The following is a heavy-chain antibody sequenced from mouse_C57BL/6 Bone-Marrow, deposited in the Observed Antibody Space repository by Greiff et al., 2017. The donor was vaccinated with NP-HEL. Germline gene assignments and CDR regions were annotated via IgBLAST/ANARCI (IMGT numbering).Heavy chain of an antibody. D-gene: IGHD2-5*01. CDR1: GFTFSSYA. CDR3: AGVGYSNY. Sequence: EVKLVESGGGLVKPGGSLKLSCAASGFTFSSYAMSWVRQTPEKRLEWVATISDGGSYTYYPDNVKGRFTISRDNAKNNLYLQMSHLKSEDTAMYYCAGVGYSNYWGQGTTLTVSS. J-gene: IGHJ2*01. CDR2: ISDGGSYT. V-gene: IGHV5-4*03.